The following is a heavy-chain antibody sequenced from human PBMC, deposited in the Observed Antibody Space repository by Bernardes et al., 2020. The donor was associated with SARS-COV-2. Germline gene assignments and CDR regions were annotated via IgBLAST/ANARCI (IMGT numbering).Heavy chain of an antibody. CDR2: INQDGSEK. Sequence: GGSLRLSCAASGFIFRTYWMNWVRQAPGKGLEWVANINQDGSEKTYVDSVKGRFTISRDNARNSLYLQIDSLSAEDTAVYYCARELGSTTGTTYYYYGMDVWGQGTTVTVSS. CDR1: GFIFRTYW. CDR3: ARELGSTTGTTYYYYGMDV. V-gene: IGHV3-7*01. D-gene: IGHD1-1*01. J-gene: IGHJ6*02.